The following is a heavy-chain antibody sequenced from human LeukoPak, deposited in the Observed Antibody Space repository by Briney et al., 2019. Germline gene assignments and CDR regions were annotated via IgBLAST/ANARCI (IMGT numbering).Heavy chain of an antibody. D-gene: IGHD6-6*01. CDR3: ARGPNSNWSGLDF. J-gene: IGHJ4*02. V-gene: IGHV3-74*01. Sequence: GGSLRLSCTASGFSFSGHWMHWARQLPGKGLVWVSRISPTGSTTSYADSVKGRFTVSRDNAKNTLYLQVNNLRAKDTAVYYCARGPNSNWSGLDFWGQGTLLTVSS. CDR1: GFSFSGHW. CDR2: ISPTGSTT.